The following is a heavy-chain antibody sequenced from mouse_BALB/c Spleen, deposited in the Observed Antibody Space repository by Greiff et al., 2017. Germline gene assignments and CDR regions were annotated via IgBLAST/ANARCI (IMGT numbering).Heavy chain of an antibody. CDR2: INSNGGST. D-gene: IGHD1-2*01. V-gene: IGHV5-6-3*01. Sequence: DVQLVESGGGLVQPGGSLKLSCAASGFTFSSYGMSWVRQTPDKRLELVATINSNGGSTYYPDSVKGRFTISRDNAKNTLYLQMSSLKSEDTAMYYCARDTTATYAMDYWGQGTSVTVSS. J-gene: IGHJ4*01. CDR3: ARDTTATYAMDY. CDR1: GFTFSSYG.